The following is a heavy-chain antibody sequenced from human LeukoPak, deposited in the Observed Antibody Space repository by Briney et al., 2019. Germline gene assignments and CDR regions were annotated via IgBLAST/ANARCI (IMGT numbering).Heavy chain of an antibody. J-gene: IGHJ4*02. CDR2: INPNSGGT. D-gene: IGHD6-13*01. V-gene: IGHV1-2*04. CDR1: GYSFTSYW. Sequence: GESLKISCKGSGYSFTSYWIGWVRQAPGQGLEWMGWINPNSGGTNYAQKFQGWVTMTRDTSISTAYMELSRLRSDDTAVYYCARGTAEYSSSWYEGNFDYWGQGTLVTVSS. CDR3: ARGTAEYSSSWYEGNFDY.